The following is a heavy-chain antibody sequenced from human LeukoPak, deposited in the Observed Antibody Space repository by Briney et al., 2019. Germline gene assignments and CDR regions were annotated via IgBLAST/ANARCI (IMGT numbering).Heavy chain of an antibody. CDR1: GFIFSSSW. J-gene: IGHJ3*01. Sequence: GGSLRLSCVASGFIFSSSWMAWVRQAPGKGLEWVANVNQDATEKYYVDSVKGRFTISRDNAENSLYLQLNSLRADDTAVYYCARCSGGTCRRAGFDVWGQGTMVTVSS. D-gene: IGHD2-15*01. V-gene: IGHV3-7*03. CDR3: ARCSGGTCRRAGFDV. CDR2: VNQDATEK.